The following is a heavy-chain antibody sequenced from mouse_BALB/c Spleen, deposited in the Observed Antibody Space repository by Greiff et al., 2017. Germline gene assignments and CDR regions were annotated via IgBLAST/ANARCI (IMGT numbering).Heavy chain of an antibody. Sequence: EVKLVESGGGLVQPGGSLKLSCAASGFTFSSYTMSWVRQTPEKRLEWVAYISNGGGSTYYPDTVKGRFTISRDNAKNTLYLQMSSLKSEDTAMYYCARPSLLRDYYAMDYWGQGTSVTVSS. J-gene: IGHJ4*01. V-gene: IGHV5-12-2*01. D-gene: IGHD1-2*01. CDR1: GFTFSSYT. CDR2: ISNGGGST. CDR3: ARPSLLRDYYAMDY.